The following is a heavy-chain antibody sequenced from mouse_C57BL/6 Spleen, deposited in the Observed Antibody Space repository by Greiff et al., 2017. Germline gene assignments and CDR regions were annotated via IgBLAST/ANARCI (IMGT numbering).Heavy chain of an antibody. V-gene: IGHV1-55*01. J-gene: IGHJ1*03. CDR2: IYPGSGST. CDR3: ARGNYYYGSSHWYFDV. Sequence: QVQLQQPGAELVKPGASVKMSCKASGYTFTSYWITWVKQRPGQGLEWIGDIYPGSGSTNYNEKFKSKATLTVDTSSSTAYMQLSSLTSEDSAVSYCARGNYYYGSSHWYFDVWGTGTTVTVSS. D-gene: IGHD1-1*01. CDR1: GYTFTSYW.